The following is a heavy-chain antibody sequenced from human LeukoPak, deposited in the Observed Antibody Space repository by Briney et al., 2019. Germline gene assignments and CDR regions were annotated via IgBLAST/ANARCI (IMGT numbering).Heavy chain of an antibody. V-gene: IGHV4-4*02. CDR1: GGSITTTNW. CDR2: VHLNGAT. D-gene: IGHD6-13*01. J-gene: IGHJ4*02. CDR3: ARYSSSRGVH. Sequence: PSGTLSLTCAVSGGSITTTNWWRWVRQPPGKGLEWIGEVHLNGATNYNPSLKSRVTISVDTSKNQFSLKLSSVTAADTAVYYCARYSSSRGVHCGQGTLVTVCS.